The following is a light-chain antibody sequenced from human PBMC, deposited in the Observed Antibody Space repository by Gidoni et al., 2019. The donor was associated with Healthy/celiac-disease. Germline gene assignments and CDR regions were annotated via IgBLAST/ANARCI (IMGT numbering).Light chain of an antibody. J-gene: IGKJ4*01. V-gene: IGKV1-33*01. CDR3: PALT. CDR1: QDISNY. Sequence: DIQMTQSPSSLSASVGDRVTITCQASQDISNYLNWYQQKPGKAPKLLIYDASNLETGVPSRFSGSGSGTDFTFTISSLQPEDIATYYCPALTFGGXTKVEIK. CDR2: DAS.